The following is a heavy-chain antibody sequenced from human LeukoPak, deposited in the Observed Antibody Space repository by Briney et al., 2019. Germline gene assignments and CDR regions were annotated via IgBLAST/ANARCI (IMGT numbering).Heavy chain of an antibody. CDR3: ARAVYCSSTSCSNWEHYYYYMDV. CDR1: GGTFSSYA. CDR2: IIPIFGTA. J-gene: IGHJ6*03. V-gene: IGHV1-69*05. Sequence: ASVKVSCKASGGTFSSYAISWVRQAPGQGLEWTGGIIPIFGTANYAQKFQGRVTITTDESTSTAYMELSSLRPEDTAVYYCARAVYCSSTSCSNWEHYYYYMDVWGKGTTVTVSS. D-gene: IGHD2-2*01.